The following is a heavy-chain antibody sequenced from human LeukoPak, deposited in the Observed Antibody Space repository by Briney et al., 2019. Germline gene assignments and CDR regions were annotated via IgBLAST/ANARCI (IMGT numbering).Heavy chain of an antibody. D-gene: IGHD6-19*01. V-gene: IGHV1-18*01. CDR3: GRDPGSFLSSSGWLNWFDP. J-gene: IGHJ5*02. CDR2: ISGYNGNT. CDR1: GYTFIRYG. Sequence: ASVKVSCKASGYTFIRYGISWVQQAPGQGLEWMGWISGYNGNTKYAQKFQGRVTMTTDTSTSTAYMQLRSLRSDDTAVYYCGRDPGSFLSSSGWLNWFDPWGQGTLVTVSS.